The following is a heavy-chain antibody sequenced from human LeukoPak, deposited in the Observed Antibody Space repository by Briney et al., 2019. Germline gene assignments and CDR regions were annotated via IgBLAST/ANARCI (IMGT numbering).Heavy chain of an antibody. CDR2: FDPEDGET. V-gene: IGHV1-24*01. CDR1: GYTLTELS. CDR3: ARDTTVWSTSSGVHY. J-gene: IGHJ4*02. D-gene: IGHD6-6*01. Sequence: GASVKVSCKVSGYTLTELSMHWVRQAPGKGLEWMGGFDPEDGETIYAQKFQGRVTMTTDTSTSTAYMELRSLTSDDTAVYYCARDTTVWSTSSGVHYWGQGTLVTVSS.